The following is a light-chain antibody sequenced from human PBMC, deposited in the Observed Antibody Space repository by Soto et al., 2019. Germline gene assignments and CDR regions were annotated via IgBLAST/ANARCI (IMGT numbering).Light chain of an antibody. CDR3: QQLNDYPWT. CDR2: AAS. Sequence: DILLTQSPSFLSASVGDRVTIIWRPSQGISSYLAWYQQKPGKAPKLLMYAASTLQSGVPSRFSGSGSGTESTLTISSLQPEDSATYDGQQLNDYPWTFGQGTKVDIK. V-gene: IGKV1-9*01. J-gene: IGKJ1*01. CDR1: QGISSY.